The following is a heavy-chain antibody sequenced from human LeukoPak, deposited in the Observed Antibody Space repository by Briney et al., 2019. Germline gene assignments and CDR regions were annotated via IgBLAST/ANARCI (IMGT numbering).Heavy chain of an antibody. D-gene: IGHD4-17*01. CDR2: IYTIGST. CDR3: ARLRGDGDSYLDS. V-gene: IGHV4-61*02. J-gene: IGHJ4*02. CDR1: GGSISSGRYY. Sequence: SETLSLTCTVSGGSISSGRYYWSWIRHPAGKGLEWIGRIYTIGSTNYNPSLKSRVTISIDTSKNPFSLKLSSETAADTAVYYCARLRGDGDSYLDSWGQGTLVTVSS.